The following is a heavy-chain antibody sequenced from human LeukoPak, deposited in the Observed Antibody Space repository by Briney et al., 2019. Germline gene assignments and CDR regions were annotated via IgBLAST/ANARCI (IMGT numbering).Heavy chain of an antibody. Sequence: ASVKVSCKASGYAFTTYYIHWVRQAPGQGLEWLGIINPSVGTSNYAQTFQGRVAMTRDTSTSTVYIELSSLRSEDMAVYYCARDRSGYDVFDYWGQGTPVTVSS. CDR1: GYAFTTYY. V-gene: IGHV1-46*01. J-gene: IGHJ4*02. CDR2: INPSVGTS. D-gene: IGHD3-3*01. CDR3: ARDRSGYDVFDY.